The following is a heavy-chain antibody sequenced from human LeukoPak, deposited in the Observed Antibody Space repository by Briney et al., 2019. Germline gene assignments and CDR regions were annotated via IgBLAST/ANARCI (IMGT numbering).Heavy chain of an antibody. D-gene: IGHD6-13*01. CDR2: ISSSSSYI. CDR3: ARDSGSSWSHY. V-gene: IGHV3-21*01. CDR1: GFTFSSYS. Sequence: GGSLRLSCAASGFTFSSYSTNWVRQAPGKGLEWVSSISSSSSYIYYADSVKGRFTISRDNAKSSLYLQMNSLRAEDTAVYYCARDSGSSWSHYWGQGTLVTVSS. J-gene: IGHJ4*02.